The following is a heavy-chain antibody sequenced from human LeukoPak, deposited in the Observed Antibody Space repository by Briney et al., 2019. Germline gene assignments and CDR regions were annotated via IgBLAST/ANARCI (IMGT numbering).Heavy chain of an antibody. CDR2: IKQDGSEK. V-gene: IGHV3-7*03. CDR1: GFTFGDTW. D-gene: IGHD3/OR15-3a*01. CDR3: ATSYDMGWLIGY. Sequence: GGSLRLSCAASGFTFGDTWMNWVRQVPGQGLEWVANIKQDGSEKFYVASVKGRFTISRDNGKSSLYLQMNSLRAEDTALYYCATSYDMGWLIGYWGQGTLVTVS. J-gene: IGHJ4*02.